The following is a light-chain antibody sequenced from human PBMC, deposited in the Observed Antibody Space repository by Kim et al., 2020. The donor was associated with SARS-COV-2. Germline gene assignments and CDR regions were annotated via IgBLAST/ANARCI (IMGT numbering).Light chain of an antibody. V-gene: IGKV3-20*01. CDR1: QSVSSNS. CDR3: QQYGSSPET. J-gene: IGKJ1*01. CDR2: GAS. Sequence: SPGARATLACRADQSVSSNSLAWYQQKPGQAPRLLIYGASSRATGIPDRFSGSGSGTDFTLTISRLEPEDFAVYHCQQYGSSPETFGQGTKVDIK.